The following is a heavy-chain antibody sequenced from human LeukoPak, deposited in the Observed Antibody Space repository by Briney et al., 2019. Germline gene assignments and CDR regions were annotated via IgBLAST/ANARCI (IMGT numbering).Heavy chain of an antibody. CDR3: ATHYDWTFDC. Sequence: GGSLRLSCADSGFTFSSYWMTWVRQAPGKGLEWVANIKPDGSEEYYVDSVKGRFSISRDNAKNSLYLQMNSLRGEDTAVYYCATHYDWTFDCWGQGTLVTVSS. CDR2: IKPDGSEE. V-gene: IGHV3-7*01. CDR1: GFTFSSYW. J-gene: IGHJ4*02. D-gene: IGHD1-1*01.